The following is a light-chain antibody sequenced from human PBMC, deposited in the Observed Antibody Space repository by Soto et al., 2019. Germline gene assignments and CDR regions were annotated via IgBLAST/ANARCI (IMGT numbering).Light chain of an antibody. CDR3: QQSYSIPLT. CDR1: QSIRSY. J-gene: IGKJ4*01. V-gene: IGKV1-39*01. Sequence: DIPMTQSPSSLSASVGYRVTITCRASQSIRSYLDWYQQKPGKAPKLLIYAASSLQSGVPSRFSGSGSGTDFTLTISSLQPEDFGIFYCQQSYSIPLTFGGGTKVEI. CDR2: AAS.